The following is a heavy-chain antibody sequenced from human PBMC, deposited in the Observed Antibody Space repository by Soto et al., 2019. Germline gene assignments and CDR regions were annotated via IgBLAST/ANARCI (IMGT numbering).Heavy chain of an antibody. Sequence: GCLRLSGAASGFTLSGSAMHWVRQASGKGLEWVGRIRSKANSYATAYAASVKGRFTISRDDSKNTAYLQMNSLKTEDTAVYYCTRPSHYDSSGYPMDAFDIWGQGTMVTVSS. CDR1: GFTLSGSA. V-gene: IGHV3-73*01. D-gene: IGHD3-22*01. J-gene: IGHJ3*02. CDR2: IRSKANSYAT. CDR3: TRPSHYDSSGYPMDAFDI.